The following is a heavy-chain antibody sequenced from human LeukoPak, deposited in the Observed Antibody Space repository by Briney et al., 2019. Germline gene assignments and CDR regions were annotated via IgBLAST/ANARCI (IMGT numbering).Heavy chain of an antibody. J-gene: IGHJ3*02. V-gene: IGHV3-30*02. CDR3: PVYVDDAFDI. D-gene: IGHD2/OR15-2a*01. CDR1: GFTFSSYG. CDR2: IRYDGSNK. Sequence: GGSPRLSCAASGFTFSSYGMHWVRQAPGKGLEWVAFIRYDGSNKYYADSVKGRFTISRDNSKNTLYLQMNSLRAEDTAVYYCPVYVDDAFDIWGQGTMVTVSS.